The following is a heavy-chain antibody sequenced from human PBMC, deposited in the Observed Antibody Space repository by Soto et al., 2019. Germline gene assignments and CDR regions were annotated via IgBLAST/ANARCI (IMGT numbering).Heavy chain of an antibody. Sequence: EVQLVESGGGLVQPGRSLRLSCAASGFTFDDYAMHWVRQAPGKGLEWVSGISWNSGSIGYADSVKGRFTISRDNAKNSLYLQMNSLRAEDTALYYCAKDTGAIFGVVIFGGAFDIWGQGTMVTVSS. D-gene: IGHD3-3*01. J-gene: IGHJ3*02. CDR1: GFTFDDYA. CDR3: AKDTGAIFGVVIFGGAFDI. V-gene: IGHV3-9*01. CDR2: ISWNSGSI.